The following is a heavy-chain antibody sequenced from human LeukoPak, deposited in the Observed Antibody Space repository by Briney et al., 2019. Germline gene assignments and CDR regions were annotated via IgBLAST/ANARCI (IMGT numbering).Heavy chain of an antibody. CDR3: AKAIEAAGLFFDY. J-gene: IGHJ4*02. CDR1: GCTFSDYH. D-gene: IGHD6-13*01. CDR2: ISNGGDI. V-gene: IGHV3-11*04. Sequence: GGSLRLSCAASGCTFSDYHMAWIRQAPGKGLQWVSYISNGGDIYYADSVKGRFTISRDNAKNSLYPQMNSLRAEDTALYYCAKAIEAAGLFFDYWGQGTLVTVSS.